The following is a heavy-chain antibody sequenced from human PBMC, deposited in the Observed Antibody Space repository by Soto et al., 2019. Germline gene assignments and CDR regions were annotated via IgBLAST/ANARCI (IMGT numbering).Heavy chain of an antibody. CDR3: ARPEGSQYSSGQNWFDP. V-gene: IGHV4-39*01. CDR1: GGSISSSSYY. CDR2: IYYSGST. D-gene: IGHD6-19*01. Sequence: KPSETLSLTCTVSGGSISSSSYYWGWIRQPPGKGLEWIGSIYYSGSTYYNPSLKSRVTISVDTSKNQFSLKLSSVTAADTAVYYCARPEGSQYSSGQNWFDPWGQGTLVTVSS. J-gene: IGHJ5*02.